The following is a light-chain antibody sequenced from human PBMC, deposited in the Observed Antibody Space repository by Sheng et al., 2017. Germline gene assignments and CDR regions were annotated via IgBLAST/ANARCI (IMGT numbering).Light chain of an antibody. Sequence: QSALTQPASVSGSPGQSITLSCTGTSSDIGAYNYVSWYQQLPGKAPKLLIYDVSHRASGVSNRFSGSKSGNTASLTISGLQADDEADYYCSSFSTSDTHVLFGGGTMLVVL. CDR1: SSDIGAYNY. CDR2: DVS. CDR3: SSFSTSDTHVL. V-gene: IGLV2-14*03. J-gene: IGLJ2*01.